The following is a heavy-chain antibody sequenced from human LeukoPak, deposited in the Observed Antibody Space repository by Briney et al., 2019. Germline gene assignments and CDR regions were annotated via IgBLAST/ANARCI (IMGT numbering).Heavy chain of an antibody. CDR1: GGSISSYY. CDR3: ATWYSPKGSEY. V-gene: IGHV4-59*01. CDR2: IYYSGST. Sequence: PSETLSLTCTVSGGSISSYYWSWIRQPPGKGLEWIGYIYYSGSTNYNPSLKSRVTISVDTSKNQFSLKLSSVTAADTAVYYCATWYSPKGSEYWGQGTLVTVSS. J-gene: IGHJ4*02. D-gene: IGHD6-13*01.